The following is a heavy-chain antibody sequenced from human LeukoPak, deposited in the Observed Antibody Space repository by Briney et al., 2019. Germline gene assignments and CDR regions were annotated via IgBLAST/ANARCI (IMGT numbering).Heavy chain of an antibody. CDR1: GDFITSDTYS. D-gene: IGHD3-10*01. CDR2: IYTTGTT. CDR3: AGYYDSGSYYPYYFNY. J-gene: IGHJ4*02. Sequence: SETLSLTCTLSGDFITSDTYSWSWIRQPAGMQLEWIGRIYTTGTTNYNPSLRSRVTMSIDTSKNQFSLKLNSVTAADTAVYYCAGYYDSGSYYPYYFNYWGQGTLVTVSS. V-gene: IGHV4-61*02.